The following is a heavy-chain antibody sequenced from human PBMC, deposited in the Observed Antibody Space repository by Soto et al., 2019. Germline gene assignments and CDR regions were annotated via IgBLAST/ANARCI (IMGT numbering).Heavy chain of an antibody. Sequence: SETLSLTCTVSGGSISSYYWSWVRQPPGKGLEWIGYIYYSGSTNYNPSLKSRVTISVDTSKNQFSLKLSSVTAADTAVYYCARGSEWLAYWGQGTLVTVSS. CDR3: ARGSEWLAY. D-gene: IGHD6-19*01. V-gene: IGHV4-59*01. CDR1: GGSISSYY. J-gene: IGHJ4*02. CDR2: IYYSGST.